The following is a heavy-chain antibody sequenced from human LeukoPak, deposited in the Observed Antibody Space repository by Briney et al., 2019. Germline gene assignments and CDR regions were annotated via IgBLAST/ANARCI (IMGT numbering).Heavy chain of an antibody. CDR2: FIPVFGPA. CDR3: ARAGEVYNSGSYLEY. Sequence: SVKVSCKASGGTFSNYAVSWVRQAPGQGLEWMGGFIPVFGPANYAQKFQVRITITADESTSTAYMELSSLRSEDTAVYYCARAGEVYNSGSYLEYWGQGTLVTVSS. D-gene: IGHD6-19*01. V-gene: IGHV1-69*13. CDR1: GGTFSNYA. J-gene: IGHJ4*02.